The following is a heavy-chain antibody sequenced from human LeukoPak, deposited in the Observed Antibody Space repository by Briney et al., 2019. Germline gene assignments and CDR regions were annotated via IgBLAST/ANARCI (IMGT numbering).Heavy chain of an antibody. V-gene: IGHV3-23*01. D-gene: IGHD2-2*01. J-gene: IGHJ5*02. CDR3: AKGLVVVPAAPNWFDP. Sequence: GGSLRLSCAASGFTFSSYAMSWVRQAPGKGLEWVSAISGSGGSTYYADSVKGRFTISRDNSKNTLYLQMNSLRAEDTAVYYCAKGLVVVPAAPNWFDPWGQGTLVTVSA. CDR2: ISGSGGST. CDR1: GFTFSSYA.